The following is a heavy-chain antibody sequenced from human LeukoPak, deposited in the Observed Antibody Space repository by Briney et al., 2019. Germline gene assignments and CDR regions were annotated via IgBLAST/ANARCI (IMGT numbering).Heavy chain of an antibody. D-gene: IGHD5-18*01. CDR3: ARTGDTERYEY. J-gene: IGHJ4*01. CDR2: IRYDGSKK. Sequence: GRSLRLSCAASGFIFSTYGMYWVRQAPGKGLEWVALIRYDGSKKDYADSVKGRFTISRDNSKNTLHLQMNSLRAEDTAVYYCARTGDTERYEYWGQGTLVTVSS. CDR1: GFIFSTYG. V-gene: IGHV3-33*08.